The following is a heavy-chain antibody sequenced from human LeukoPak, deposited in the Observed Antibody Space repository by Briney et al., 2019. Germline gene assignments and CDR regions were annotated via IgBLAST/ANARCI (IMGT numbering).Heavy chain of an antibody. D-gene: IGHD3-3*01. CDR2: ISYDGSNK. CDR1: GFTFRNYV. J-gene: IGHJ6*02. V-gene: IGHV3-30*04. CDR3: ARSYYDFWSGYYNSYYYGMDV. Sequence: GGSLRLSCAASGFTFRNYVIHWVRQAPGKGLEWVAVISYDGSNKYYADSVKGRFTISRDNSKNTLYLQMNSLRAEDTAVYYCARSYYDFWSGYYNSYYYGMDVWGQGTTVTVSS.